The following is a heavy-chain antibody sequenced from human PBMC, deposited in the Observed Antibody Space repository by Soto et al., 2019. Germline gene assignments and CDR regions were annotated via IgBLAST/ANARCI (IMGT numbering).Heavy chain of an antibody. CDR2: IDWDDDN. D-gene: IGHD5-12*01. J-gene: IGHJ5*02. CDR1: GFSLSTSGMR. V-gene: IGHV2-70*04. CDR3: ARGPRWLRDSNWFDP. Sequence: SGPTLVNPTQTLTLTCNFSGFSLSTSGMRVRWIRQPPGKALEWLARIDWDDDNFYSTSLKTRLTISKDTSKNQVDLTMTNVDPVDTATYYCARGPRWLRDSNWFDPWGQGTLVTVSS.